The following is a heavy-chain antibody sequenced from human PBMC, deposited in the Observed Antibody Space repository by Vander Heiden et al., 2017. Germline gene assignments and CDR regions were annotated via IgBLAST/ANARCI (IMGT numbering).Heavy chain of an antibody. CDR2: MNPNRGNT. V-gene: IGHV1-8*01. CDR3: AREGVVVTPIPDPFDI. Sequence: QVQLVQSGAEVKKPRASVKVSCKASGYTVSSYDINWVRQAAGQGLEWMGWMNPNRGNTGYAQKFQGRVTMTRSTSISTAYMELSSLTSEDTAVYYCAREGVVVTPIPDPFDIWGQGTMVTVSS. D-gene: IGHD2-21*02. J-gene: IGHJ3*02. CDR1: GYTVSSYD.